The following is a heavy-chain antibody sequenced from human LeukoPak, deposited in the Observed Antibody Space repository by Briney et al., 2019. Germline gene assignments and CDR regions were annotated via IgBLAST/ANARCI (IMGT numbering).Heavy chain of an antibody. D-gene: IGHD3-3*01. CDR3: ARATPYYDFWSGYYADAFDI. V-gene: IGHV3-21*01. CDR2: ISRSSGYI. J-gene: IGHJ3*02. Sequence: PGGSLRLSCAASGFTFSSYSMNWVRQAPGKGLEWVSSISRSSGYIYYADSVKGRFTISRDNAKNSLYLQMNSLRAEDTAVYYCARATPYYDFWSGYYADAFDIWGQGTMVTVSS. CDR1: GFTFSSYS.